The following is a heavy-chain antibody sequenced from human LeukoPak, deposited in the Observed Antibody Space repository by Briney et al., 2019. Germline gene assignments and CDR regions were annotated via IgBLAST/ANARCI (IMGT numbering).Heavy chain of an antibody. CDR2: IIPIFGTA. D-gene: IGHD3-3*01. J-gene: IGHJ5*02. CDR3: ARGGRGTIFSRFDP. Sequence: ASVKVSCKASGGTFSSYAISWVRQAPGQGLEWMGGIIPIFGTANYAQKLQGRVTITADESTSTAYMELSSLRSEDTAVYYCARGGRGTIFSRFDPWGQGTLVTVSS. V-gene: IGHV1-69*01. CDR1: GGTFSSYA.